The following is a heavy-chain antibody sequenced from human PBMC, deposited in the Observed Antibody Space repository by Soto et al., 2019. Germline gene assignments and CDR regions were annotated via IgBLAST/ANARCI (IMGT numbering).Heavy chain of an antibody. V-gene: IGHV3-23*01. Sequence: PGGSLRLSCAASGFTFSSYAMSWVRQAPGRGLEWVSAISGSGGSTYYADSVKGRFTISRDNSKNTLYLQMNSLRAEDTAVYYCAKEPVSKMATIPNFDDWGQGTRVTVSS. D-gene: IGHD5-12*01. CDR1: GFTFSSYA. J-gene: IGHJ4*02. CDR3: AKEPVSKMATIPNFDD. CDR2: ISGSGGST.